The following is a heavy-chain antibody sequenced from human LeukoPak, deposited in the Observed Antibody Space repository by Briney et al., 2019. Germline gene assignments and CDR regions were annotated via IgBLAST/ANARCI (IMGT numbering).Heavy chain of an antibody. Sequence: GGSLRLSCAASGFTFSTYSMNWVRQAPGKGLEWVSYISSSSGTIYYADSVKGRFTISRDNAKNSLYLQMNSLRAGDTAVYYCARDCSGGSCYWHYYYGMDVWGQGTTVTVSS. CDR1: GFTFSTYS. J-gene: IGHJ6*02. V-gene: IGHV3-48*04. CDR2: ISSSSGTI. CDR3: ARDCSGGSCYWHYYYGMDV. D-gene: IGHD2-15*01.